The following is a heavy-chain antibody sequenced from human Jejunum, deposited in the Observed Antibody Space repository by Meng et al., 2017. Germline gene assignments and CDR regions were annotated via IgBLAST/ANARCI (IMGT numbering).Heavy chain of an antibody. J-gene: IGHJ4*02. CDR2: INDNGST. D-gene: IGHD4-11*01. CDR1: GESISDYY. CDR3: ARGNEYSNYGADF. Sequence: QVKLQQWVAGLLKHSETLSLTCAVYGESISDYYLTWIRQPPGKGLEWIGEINDNGSTNYNPSLKSRVTISVDTSKSQFYLRVSSVTAADTAVYYCARGNEYSNYGADFWGQGTLVTVSS. V-gene: IGHV4-34*01.